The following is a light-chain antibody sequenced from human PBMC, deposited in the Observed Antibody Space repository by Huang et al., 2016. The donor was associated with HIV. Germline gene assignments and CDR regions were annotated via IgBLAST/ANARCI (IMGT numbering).Light chain of an antibody. Sequence: DIQMTQSPSSLSECVGARVTRPCRATQNIRSYFNGDQQSPGKAPKILIYVATNLQRGVPSRFSGSGSATEFTLTISNLQREDFATYYCQQSYSFPRTFGQGTKVEMK. CDR1: QNIRSY. J-gene: IGKJ1*01. V-gene: IGKV1-39*01. CDR2: VAT. CDR3: QQSYSFPRT.